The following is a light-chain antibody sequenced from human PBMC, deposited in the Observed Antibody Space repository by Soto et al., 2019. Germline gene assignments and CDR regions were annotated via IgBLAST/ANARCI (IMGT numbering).Light chain of an antibody. CDR2: ATS. Sequence: RVMTQSPATLSASPGEKIALSCRASQTVSSNLAWYQHKPGRAPRLLIYATSTRATDVSARFSGSGDGTEFTLTISSLQPEDFAVYHCQQYNNWPQVSFGTRTKVDI. CDR1: QTVSSN. J-gene: IGKJ1*01. CDR3: QQYNNWPQVS. V-gene: IGKV3-15*01.